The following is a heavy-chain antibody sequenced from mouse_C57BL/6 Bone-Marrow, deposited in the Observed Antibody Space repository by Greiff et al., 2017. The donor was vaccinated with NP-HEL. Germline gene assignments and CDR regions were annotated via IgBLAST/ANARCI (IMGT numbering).Heavy chain of an antibody. CDR2: IDPSDSYT. D-gene: IGHD2-2*01. V-gene: IGHV1-69*01. CDR3: ASWIYYGNDGYFDV. Sequence: QVQLQQPGAELVMPGASVKLSCKASGYTFTSYWMHWVKQRPGQGLEWIGEIDPSDSYTNYNQKFKGKSTLTVGKSSSTAYMQLSSLTSEDSAVYYCASWIYYGNDGYFDVWGTGTTVTVSS. CDR1: GYTFTSYW. J-gene: IGHJ1*03.